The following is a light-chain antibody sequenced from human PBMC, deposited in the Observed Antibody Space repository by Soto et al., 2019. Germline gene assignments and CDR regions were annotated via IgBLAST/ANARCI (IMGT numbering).Light chain of an antibody. CDR1: SSNIGAGYD. V-gene: IGLV1-40*01. CDR2: GNS. CDR3: QSYDSSLSAL. J-gene: IGLJ2*01. Sequence: QSVLTQPPSVSGAPGQRVTISCTGSSSNIGAGYDVHWYQQLPGRAPKLLIYGNSNRPSGVPDRFSGSKSGTSASLAITGLQAEDEADYYCQSYDSSLSALFGVGTKLTVL.